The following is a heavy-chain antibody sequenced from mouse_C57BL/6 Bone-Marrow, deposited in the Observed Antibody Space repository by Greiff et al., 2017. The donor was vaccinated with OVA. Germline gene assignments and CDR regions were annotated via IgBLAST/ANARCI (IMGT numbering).Heavy chain of an antibody. J-gene: IGHJ3*01. Sequence: QVQLKQSGAELVKPGASVKLSCKASGYTFTSYYMYWVKQRPGQGLEWIGDINPSNGGTDFNEKFKSKATLTVDKSSSTAYMQLSSLTSEDSAVYYCTRAGDGGFAYWGQGTLVTVSA. CDR2: INPSNGGT. V-gene: IGHV1S81*02. D-gene: IGHD1-1*01. CDR3: TRAGDGGFAY. CDR1: GYTFTSYY.